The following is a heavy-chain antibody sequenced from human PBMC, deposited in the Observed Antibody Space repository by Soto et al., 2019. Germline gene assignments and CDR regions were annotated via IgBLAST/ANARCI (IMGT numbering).Heavy chain of an antibody. Sequence: QITLKESGPTLVKPTQTLTLTCTFSGFSLSSTRMAVGWIRQPPGKALEWLALIYWDDDKRYSPFLKSRITITKDTSKNPVVLTMSNMDPVDTVRYYCSHIVVAGLGYYFDYWGQGTLVTVSS. V-gene: IGHV2-5*02. CDR3: SHIVVAGLGYYFDY. D-gene: IGHD6-19*01. J-gene: IGHJ4*02. CDR2: IYWDDDK. CDR1: GFSLSSTRMA.